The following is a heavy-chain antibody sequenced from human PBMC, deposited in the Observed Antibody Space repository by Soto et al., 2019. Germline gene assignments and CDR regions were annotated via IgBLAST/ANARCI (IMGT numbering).Heavy chain of an antibody. CDR1: GFIFNNYY. CDR3: AREAGSTPKDS. Sequence: PGGSLRLSCAASGFIFNNYYLNWVRQAPGKGLEWVSSISGSGDYIYYADSVKGRFTISRDNAKNSLYLQMNSLRVEDTAVYYCAREAGSTPKDSWGQGTQVTVSS. V-gene: IGHV3-21*01. J-gene: IGHJ5*01. CDR2: ISGSGDYI. D-gene: IGHD2-15*01.